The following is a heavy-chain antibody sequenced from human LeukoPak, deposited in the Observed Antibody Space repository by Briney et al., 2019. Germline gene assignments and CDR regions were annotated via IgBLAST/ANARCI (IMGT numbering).Heavy chain of an antibody. CDR3: ATLGEDNTDTPFDY. J-gene: IGHJ4*02. D-gene: IGHD3-16*01. CDR1: GYTFTGYY. Sequence: ASVKVSCKASGYTFTGYYMHWVRQAPGQGLEWMGRINPNSGGTNYAQKFQGRVTMTRDTSISTAYMELSWLRSDDTAVYYCATLGEDNTDTPFDYWGQGTLVTVSS. CDR2: INPNSGGT. V-gene: IGHV1-2*06.